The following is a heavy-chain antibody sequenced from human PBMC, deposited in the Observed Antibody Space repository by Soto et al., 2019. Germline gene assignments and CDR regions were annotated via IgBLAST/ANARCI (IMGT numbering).Heavy chain of an antibody. CDR1: GGSISSYY. D-gene: IGHD6-13*01. CDR3: ARRIAAAGYYYYYYMDV. CDR2: IYYSGST. J-gene: IGHJ6*03. V-gene: IGHV4-59*01. Sequence: PSETLSLTCTVSGGSISSYYWSWIRQPPGKGLEWIGYIYYSGSTNYNPSLKSRVTISVDTSKNQSSLKLSSVTAADTAVYYCARRIAAAGYYYYYYMDVWGKGTTVTVSS.